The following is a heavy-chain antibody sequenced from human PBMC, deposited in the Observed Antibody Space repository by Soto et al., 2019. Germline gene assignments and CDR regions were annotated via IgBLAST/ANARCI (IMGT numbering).Heavy chain of an antibody. V-gene: IGHV3-21*01. Sequence: GGSLRLSCAASGFTFTRYSMNWVRQAPGKGLEWVSSISSTTNYIYYADSMKGRFTVARDNAKNSVYLEMNSLSAEDTAVYYCARESEDLTSNFDYWGQGTLVTVSS. J-gene: IGHJ4*02. CDR2: ISSTTNYI. CDR1: GFTFTRYS. CDR3: ARESEDLTSNFDY.